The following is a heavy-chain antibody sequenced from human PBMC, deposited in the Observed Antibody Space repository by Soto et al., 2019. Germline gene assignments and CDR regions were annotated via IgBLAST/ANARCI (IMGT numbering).Heavy chain of an antibody. CDR3: ARHVSTLTHFDY. V-gene: IGHV4-59*08. Sequence: SETLSLTCSVSGGSIVTYYWAWIRQPTGKGLEWIGNIHYSGSTSYSPSLKSRVTISVDTSENQFSLQLTSVTAADTAVYYCARHVSTLTHFDYWGQGTLVTVSS. CDR1: GGSIVTYY. J-gene: IGHJ4*02. CDR2: IHYSGST.